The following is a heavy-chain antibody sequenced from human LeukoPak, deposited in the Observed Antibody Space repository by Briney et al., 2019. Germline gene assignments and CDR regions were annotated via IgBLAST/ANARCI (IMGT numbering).Heavy chain of an antibody. CDR3: ARLLTRDYVLRFLEWLEGNPYYFDY. Sequence: GGSLRLSCAASGFTFSSYWMSWVRQAPGKGLEWVANIKQDGSEKYYVDSVKGRFTISRDNAKNSLYLQMNSLRAEDTAVYYCARLLTRDYVLRFLEWLEGNPYYFDYWGQGTLVTVSS. V-gene: IGHV3-7*01. D-gene: IGHD3-3*01. CDR1: GFTFSSYW. CDR2: IKQDGSEK. J-gene: IGHJ4*02.